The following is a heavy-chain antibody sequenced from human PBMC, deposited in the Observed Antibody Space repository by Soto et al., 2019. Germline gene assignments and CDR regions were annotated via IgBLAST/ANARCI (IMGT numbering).Heavy chain of an antibody. J-gene: IGHJ4*02. V-gene: IGHV4-31*03. CDR2: IYYSGST. CDR3: ARAITIFGVVIIYPHPYFDY. D-gene: IGHD3-3*01. CDR1: GGSISSGGYY. Sequence: SETLSLTCTVSGGSISSGGYYWSWIRQHPGKGLEWIGYIYYSGSTYYNPSLKSRVTISVDTSKNQFSLKLSSVTAADTAVYYCARAITIFGVVIIYPHPYFDYWGQGTLVTVSS.